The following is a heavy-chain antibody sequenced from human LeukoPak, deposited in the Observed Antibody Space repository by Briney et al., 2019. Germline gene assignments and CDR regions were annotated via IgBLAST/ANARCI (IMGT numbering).Heavy chain of an antibody. CDR1: GGSFSGYY. V-gene: IGHV4-34*01. Sequence: PSETLSLTCAVYGGSFSGYYWSWIRQPPGKGLEWIGEINHSGSTNYNPSLKSRVTISVDTSKNQFSLKLSSVTAADTAVYYCARGGRYYDILIHYYYYYMDVWGKGTTVTVSS. J-gene: IGHJ6*03. D-gene: IGHD3-9*01. CDR3: ARGGRYYDILIHYYYYYMDV. CDR2: INHSGST.